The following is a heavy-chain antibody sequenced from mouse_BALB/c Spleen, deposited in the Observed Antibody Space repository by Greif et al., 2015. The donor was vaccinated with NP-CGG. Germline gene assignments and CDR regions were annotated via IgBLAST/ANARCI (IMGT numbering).Heavy chain of an antibody. D-gene: IGHD3-1*01. V-gene: IGHV14-3*02. CDR2: IGPANGNT. Sequence: VQLQQSGAELVKPGASVKLSCTAPGFNIKDTYMHWVKQRPEQGLEWIGRIGPANGNTKYDPKFQGKATITADTSSNPAYLQLSSLTSEDTAVYYCARARPYYAMDYWGQGTSVTASS. CDR3: ARARPYYAMDY. J-gene: IGHJ4*01. CDR1: GFNIKDTY.